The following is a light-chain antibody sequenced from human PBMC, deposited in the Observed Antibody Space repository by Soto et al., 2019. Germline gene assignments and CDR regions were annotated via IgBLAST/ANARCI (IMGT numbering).Light chain of an antibody. CDR2: ATS. V-gene: IGKV1-39*01. CDR3: QQTYNSPLT. J-gene: IGKJ1*01. CDR1: QTISSP. Sequence: DIQMTQTTSSLSASIGAGVTIPFRASQTISSPLSWYQQKPGKVPELLIYATSRLQSGVPSRFSGSRSGTDFTLTINSLQPEDFAVYYCQQTYNSPLTFGQGTIVDIK.